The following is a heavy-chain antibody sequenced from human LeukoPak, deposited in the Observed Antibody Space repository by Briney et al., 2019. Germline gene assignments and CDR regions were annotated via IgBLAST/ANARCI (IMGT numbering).Heavy chain of an antibody. D-gene: IGHD3-10*01. CDR2: ISAYTGKT. CDR3: GRDQSSGSGSYQDH. J-gene: IGHJ4*02. Sequence: ASVKVSCKASGYSFTNFGVSWLRQAPGQGLEWVGWISAYTGKTHYAQKFQGRVTMTTDTSTSTAHMDLRGLSTDDTAVYYCGRDQSSGSGSYQDHWGQGTLVTVSS. V-gene: IGHV1-18*01. CDR1: GYSFTNFG.